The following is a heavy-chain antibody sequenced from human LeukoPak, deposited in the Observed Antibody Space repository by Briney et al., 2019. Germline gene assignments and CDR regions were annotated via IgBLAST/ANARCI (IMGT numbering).Heavy chain of an antibody. CDR3: ARSFSNTVRGVGDS. J-gene: IGHJ4*02. Sequence: GGSLRLSCAASGFTFSNYWTNWVRQVPGKGLMWVSRMSGDGSNTNYADSVKGRFTISRDNAKNTLYLQMNSLRVEDTALYYCARSFSNTVRGVGDSWGQGTLVTVSS. CDR2: MSGDGSNT. D-gene: IGHD3-10*01. CDR1: GFTFSNYW. V-gene: IGHV3-74*01.